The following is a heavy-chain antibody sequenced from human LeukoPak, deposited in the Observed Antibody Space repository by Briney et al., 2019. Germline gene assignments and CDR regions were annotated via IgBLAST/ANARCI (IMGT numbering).Heavy chain of an antibody. D-gene: IGHD3-22*01. J-gene: IGHJ4*02. CDR3: SRGLDSRKLGY. CDR2: IHPSGML. V-gene: IGHV4-31*03. CDR1: GASFNSEDQY. Sequence: SETLPLTCTVSGASFNSEDQYWNWIRQSPGRGLEWIGSIHPSGMLYNNPSLESRVTMSRDTPKNQFSLNLNSVTAADTAVYFCSRGLDSRKLGYWGQGILVTVSS.